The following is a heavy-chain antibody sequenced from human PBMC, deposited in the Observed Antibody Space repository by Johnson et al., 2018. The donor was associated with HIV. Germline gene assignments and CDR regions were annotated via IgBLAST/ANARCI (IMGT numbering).Heavy chain of an antibody. J-gene: IGHJ3*02. CDR1: GFTVSSNY. Sequence: VQLVESGRGLVKPGGSLRLSCAASGFTVSSNYMSWVRQAPGKGLEWVALMSYDGSNKYYADSVKGRFTISRDNSKSTLILQMNGLREEDTAVYYCAREAGPWDAFDIWGQGTMVTVSS. V-gene: IGHV3-30*03. CDR3: AREAGPWDAFDI. CDR2: MSYDGSNK.